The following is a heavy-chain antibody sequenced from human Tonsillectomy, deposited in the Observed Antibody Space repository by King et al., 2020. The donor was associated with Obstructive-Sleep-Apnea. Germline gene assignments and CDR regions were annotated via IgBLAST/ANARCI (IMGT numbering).Heavy chain of an antibody. CDR3: TRTCVNDYGDFGN. CDR1: GFIFSTYN. CDR2: IGGTTSYI. J-gene: IGHJ4*02. Sequence: VQLVESGGGLVKPGGSMRLSCAASGFIFSTYNMHWVRQAQGKGLEWVSSIGGTTSYIYYADSVKGRFTISRDNAKNSMYLEMNNLRAAETAICYCTRTCVNDYGDFGNGGQGTLVTVSA. D-gene: IGHD4-17*01. V-gene: IGHV3-21*01.